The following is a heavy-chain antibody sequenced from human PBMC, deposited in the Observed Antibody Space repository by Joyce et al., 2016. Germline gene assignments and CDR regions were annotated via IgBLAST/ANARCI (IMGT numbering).Heavy chain of an antibody. CDR1: GGSFSGYY. CDR2: VNHSGST. D-gene: IGHD5-18*01. V-gene: IGHV4-34*02. J-gene: IGHJ5*02. CDR3: ARGLVVTGTRVRGYNYGYSS. Sequence: QVQLQQWGGGLLKPSETLSLTCAVYGGSFSGYYWSWIHQPPGKGLEWIGEVNHSGSTSDDESLKSRVTISVDTSKNQLSLNLTSVTAADTAVYFCARGLVVTGTRVRGYNYGYSSWGQGTLVTVSS.